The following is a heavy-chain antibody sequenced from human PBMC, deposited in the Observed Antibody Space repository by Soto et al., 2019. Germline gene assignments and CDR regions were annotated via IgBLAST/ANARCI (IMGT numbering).Heavy chain of an antibody. CDR2: IGTDGNT. V-gene: IGHV3-23*01. D-gene: IGHD2-2*01. J-gene: IGHJ4*01. CDR3: GRKYPGTRRFDY. Sequence: GGSLRLSCAASGFTFSSYAMNWVRQAPGKGLAWVSAIGTDGNTYYENSVKGRFTISRDNSRTTLYLQMTTLRVEDTPVYYCGRKYPGTRRFDYWGQGTMVTVSS. CDR1: GFTFSSYA.